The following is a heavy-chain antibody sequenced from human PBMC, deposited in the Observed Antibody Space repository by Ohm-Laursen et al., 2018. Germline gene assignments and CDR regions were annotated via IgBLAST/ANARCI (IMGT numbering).Heavy chain of an antibody. V-gene: IGHV3-15*01. J-gene: IGHJ4*02. Sequence: SLRLSCAAAGFTFSTAWMSWVRQAAGKGLAGVGRITDAGTAGYAAPVKGRFTISRDDSKNTLYLQMNSLKPEDTAMYYCTTGSLTVTITGAEDYWGQGTLVTVSS. D-gene: IGHD4-11*01. CDR1: GFTFSTAW. CDR3: TTGSLTVTITGAEDY. CDR2: ITDAGTA.